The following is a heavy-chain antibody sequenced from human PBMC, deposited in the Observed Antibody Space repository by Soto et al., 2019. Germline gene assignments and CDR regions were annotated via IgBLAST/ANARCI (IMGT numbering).Heavy chain of an antibody. J-gene: IGHJ4*02. CDR2: IHYFGST. Sequence: SETLSLTCTVSGGSLNSSSYYWSRIRQPPGKGLEWIGYIHYFGSTKYNPSLESRVVISVDTSKNQFSLKVPSVTAADTAKYFCARGGSYVGFDSWGQGARVTVSS. V-gene: IGHV4-61*01. CDR1: GGSLNSSSYY. D-gene: IGHD1-26*01. CDR3: ARGGSYVGFDS.